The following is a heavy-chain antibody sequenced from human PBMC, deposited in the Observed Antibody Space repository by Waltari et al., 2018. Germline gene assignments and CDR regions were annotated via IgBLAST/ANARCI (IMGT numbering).Heavy chain of an antibody. J-gene: IGHJ6*02. V-gene: IGHV3-30-3*01. CDR2: ISYDGSNK. Sequence: QVQLVESGGGVVQPGRSLRLSCAAPGFTFSSYAMHWVRQAPGKGLEWVAVISYDGSNKYYADSVKGRFTISRDNSKNTLYLQMNSLRAEDTAVYYCARVGSPHGLYYGMDVWGQGTTVTVSS. CDR3: ARVGSPHGLYYGMDV. D-gene: IGHD3-16*01. CDR1: GFTFSSYA.